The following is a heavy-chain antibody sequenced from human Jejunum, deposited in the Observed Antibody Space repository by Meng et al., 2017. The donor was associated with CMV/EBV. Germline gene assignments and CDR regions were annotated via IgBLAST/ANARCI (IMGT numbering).Heavy chain of an antibody. D-gene: IGHD1-1*01. Sequence: VSGGSGTSGNYYWNWIRQPPGEGLEWIGWIYYTGSSSYNPSLKSRATITLDTSKNQFSLKMTSVIAADTAVYYCARSTTGPGDYWGQGTLVTVSS. CDR2: IYYTGSS. J-gene: IGHJ4*02. CDR3: ARSTTGPGDY. V-gene: IGHV4-61*01. CDR1: GGSGTSGNYY.